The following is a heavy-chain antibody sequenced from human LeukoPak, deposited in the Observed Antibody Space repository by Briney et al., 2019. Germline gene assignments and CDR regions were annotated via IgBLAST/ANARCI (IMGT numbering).Heavy chain of an antibody. CDR1: GGSISSYY. J-gene: IGHJ4*02. CDR2: IYYSGST. V-gene: IGHV4-59*01. D-gene: IGHD2-2*01. Sequence: SETLSLTCTVSGGSISSYYWSWIRQPPGKGLEWIGYIYYSGSTNYNPSLKSRVTISVDTSKNQFSLKLSSVTAADTAVYYCARAEYCSSTSCYANYWGQGTLVTVSS. CDR3: ARAEYCSSTSCYANY.